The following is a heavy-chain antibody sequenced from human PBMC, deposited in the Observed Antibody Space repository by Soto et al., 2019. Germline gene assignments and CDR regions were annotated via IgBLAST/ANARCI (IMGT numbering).Heavy chain of an antibody. CDR2: IYYSGIT. CDR1: SASISSSSYT. Sequence: SETLSLTCTVSSASISSSSYTWGWIRQPPGKGLEWIGSIYYSGITYYNPSLNSRVTVSVDTSKNQFSLKVTSVTAADTAVYYCAKLHEYFISSGCQANYVMEVWGRGPRFPVSS. J-gene: IGHJ6*02. D-gene: IGHD2-2*01. V-gene: IGHV4-39*01. CDR3: AKLHEYFISSGCQANYVMEV.